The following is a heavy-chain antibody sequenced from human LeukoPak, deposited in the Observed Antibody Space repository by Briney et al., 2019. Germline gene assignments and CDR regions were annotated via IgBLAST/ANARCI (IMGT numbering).Heavy chain of an antibody. CDR1: GFTFSGSA. Sequence: GGSLRLPCAASGFTFSGSAMQWVRQASGKGLEWVSAISGSGGSTYYADSVKGRFTISRDNSKNTLYLQMNSLRAEDTAVYYCAKFGSRYYYDSSGYYFDYWGQGTLVTVSS. CDR2: ISGSGGST. CDR3: AKFGSRYYYDSSGYYFDY. D-gene: IGHD3-22*01. V-gene: IGHV3-23*01. J-gene: IGHJ4*02.